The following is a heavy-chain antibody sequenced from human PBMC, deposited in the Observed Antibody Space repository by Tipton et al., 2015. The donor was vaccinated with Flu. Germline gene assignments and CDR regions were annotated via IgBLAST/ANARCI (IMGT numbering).Heavy chain of an antibody. CDR2: INHSGST. J-gene: IGHJ4*02. D-gene: IGHD3-22*01. CDR3: ASKNYYDVGGWSTTDY. Sequence: TLSLTCAVYGGSFSGYYWSWIRQPPGKGLEWIGEINHSGSTNYNPSLKSRVTISADTSKNQFSLRLSSVTAADTAVYYCASKNYYDVGGWSTTDYWGQGTLVTVSS. V-gene: IGHV4-34*01. CDR1: GGSFSGYY.